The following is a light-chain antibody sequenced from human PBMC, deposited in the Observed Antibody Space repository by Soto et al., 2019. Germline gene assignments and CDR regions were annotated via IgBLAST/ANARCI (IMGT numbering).Light chain of an antibody. CDR2: EAS. J-gene: IGKJ3*01. V-gene: IGKV1-13*02. CDR3: QQCRYSST. CDR1: QGIRSA. Sequence: AIQVTQSPSSLSASVVDRVTITCRASQGIRSALAWYQQKPGKAPKLLIYEASNLESGVPSRFSGSGSGTEFTLTISSLQPEDFATYYCQQCRYSSTFGPGTTVDFK.